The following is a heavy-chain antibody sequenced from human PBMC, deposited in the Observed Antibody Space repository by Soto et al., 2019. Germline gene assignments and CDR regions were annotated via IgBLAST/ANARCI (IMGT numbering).Heavy chain of an antibody. V-gene: IGHV3-21*01. D-gene: IGHD6-6*01. J-gene: IGHJ4*02. Sequence: PGGSLRLSCAASGFTFSSYSMSWVRQAPGKGLEWVSSTSSSSSYIYYADSVKGRFTISRGNAKNSLYLQMNSLRAEDTAVYYCARDGEYSSSSPNYFDYWGQGTLVTVSS. CDR1: GFTFSSYS. CDR3: ARDGEYSSSSPNYFDY. CDR2: TSSSSSYI.